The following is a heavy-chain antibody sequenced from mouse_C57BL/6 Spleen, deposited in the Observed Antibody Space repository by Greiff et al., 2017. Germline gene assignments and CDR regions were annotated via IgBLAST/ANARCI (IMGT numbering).Heavy chain of an antibody. CDR1: GYTFTSYW. J-gene: IGHJ4*01. Sequence: QVQLKQPGAELVKPGASVKLSCKASGYTFTSYWMHWVKQRPGRGLEWIGRIDPNSGGTKYNEKFKSKATLTVDKPSSTAYMQLSSLTSEDSAVYYCARWELRRDFYAMDYWGQGTSVTVSS. D-gene: IGHD2-4*01. CDR3: ARWELRRDFYAMDY. V-gene: IGHV1-72*01. CDR2: IDPNSGGT.